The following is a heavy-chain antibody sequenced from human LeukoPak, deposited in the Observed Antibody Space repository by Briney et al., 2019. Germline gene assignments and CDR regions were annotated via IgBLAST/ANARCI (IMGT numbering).Heavy chain of an antibody. Sequence: GGSLRLSCAASGFTFSSYSMNWVRQAPGKGLEWVSSISSSSSYIYYADSVKGRFTISRDNSKNTLYLQMNSLRAEDTAVYYCARVFYGGNSFDYWGQGTLVTVSS. D-gene: IGHD4-23*01. CDR2: ISSSSSYI. V-gene: IGHV3-21*01. CDR1: GFTFSSYS. CDR3: ARVFYGGNSFDY. J-gene: IGHJ4*02.